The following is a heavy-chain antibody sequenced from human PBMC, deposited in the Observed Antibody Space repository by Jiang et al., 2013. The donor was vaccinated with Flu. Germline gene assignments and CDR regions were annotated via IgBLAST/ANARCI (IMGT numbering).Heavy chain of an antibody. V-gene: IGHV1-69*06. CDR3: ARGVRYCSSTSCVIFRKTDSNWFDP. CDR1: GGTFSSYA. CDR2: IIPIFGTA. J-gene: IGHJ5*02. Sequence: GAEVKKPGSSVKVSCKASGGTFSSYAISWVRQAPGQGLEWMGGIIPIFGTANYAQKFQGRVTITADKSTSTAYMELGSLRSEDTAVYYCARGVRYCSSTSCVIFRKTDSNWFDPWGQGTLVTVSS. D-gene: IGHD2-2*01.